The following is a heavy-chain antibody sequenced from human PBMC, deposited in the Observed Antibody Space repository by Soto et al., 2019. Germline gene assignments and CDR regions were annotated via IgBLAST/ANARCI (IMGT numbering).Heavy chain of an antibody. V-gene: IGHV4-34*01. CDR2: INRSGST. CDR1: GGSFSGYY. Sequence: SETLSLTCAVYGGSFSGYYWSWIRQPPGKGLEWIGEINRSGSTNYNPSLKSRVTISVDTSKNQFSLKLSSVTAADTAVYYSARIRTFPGYYMDVWGKGTTVTVSS. J-gene: IGHJ6*03. CDR3: ARIRTFPGYYMDV. D-gene: IGHD3-10*01.